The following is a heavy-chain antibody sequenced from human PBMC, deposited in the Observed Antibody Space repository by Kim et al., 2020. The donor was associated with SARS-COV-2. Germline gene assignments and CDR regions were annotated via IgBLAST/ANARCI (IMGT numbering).Heavy chain of an antibody. D-gene: IGHD4-4*01. Sequence: GGSLRLSCAASGFTFSSYVMNWVRQAPGKGLEWLSSMSGNGAVTHYADSVKGRFTISRDNSKNTLYLQMNDLRAEDTALYYCAVMKGAYSNYFDNWGQGTLVTVSS. CDR2: MSGNGAVT. V-gene: IGHV3-23*01. J-gene: IGHJ4*02. CDR1: GFTFSSYV. CDR3: AVMKGAYSNYFDN.